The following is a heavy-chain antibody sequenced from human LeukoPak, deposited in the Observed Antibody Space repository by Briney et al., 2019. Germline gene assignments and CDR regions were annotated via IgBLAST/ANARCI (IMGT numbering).Heavy chain of an antibody. J-gene: IGHJ4*02. CDR3: AGSSGWYPTADY. Sequence: GGSLRLSYAASGFTFSSYGMHWVRQAPGKGLEWVAVIWYDGSNKYYADSVKGRFTISRDNSKNTLYLQMNSLRAEDTAVYYCAGSSGWYPTADYWGQGTLVTVSS. CDR2: IWYDGSNK. CDR1: GFTFSSYG. V-gene: IGHV3-33*01. D-gene: IGHD6-19*01.